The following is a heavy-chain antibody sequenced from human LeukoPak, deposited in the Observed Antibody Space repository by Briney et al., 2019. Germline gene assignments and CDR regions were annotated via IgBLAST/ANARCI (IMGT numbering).Heavy chain of an antibody. J-gene: IGHJ6*03. CDR3: ARVTESYYYYMDV. D-gene: IGHD1-20*01. Sequence: SETLSLTCTVSGGSISSGSYYWSWIRQPAGKGLEWIGRIYTSGSTNYNPSLKSRVTISVDTSKNQFSLKLSSVTAADTAVYYCARVTESYYYYMDVWGKGTAVTVSS. CDR2: IYTSGST. V-gene: IGHV4-61*02. CDR1: GGSISSGSYY.